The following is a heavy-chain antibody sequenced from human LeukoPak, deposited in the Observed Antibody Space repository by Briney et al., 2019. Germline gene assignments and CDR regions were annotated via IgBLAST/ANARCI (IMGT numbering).Heavy chain of an antibody. CDR1: GGSIRSGGYS. V-gene: IGHV4-30-2*05. CDR2: IYYSGST. D-gene: IGHD3-10*01. J-gene: IGHJ5*02. Sequence: SETLSLTCAVSGGSIRSGGYSWSWIRQPPGKGLEWIGYIYYSGSTYYNPSLKSRVTISVDTSKNQFSLKLSSVTAADTAVYYCARDRGSGSYYRAWFDPWGQGTLVTVSS. CDR3: ARDRGSGSYYRAWFDP.